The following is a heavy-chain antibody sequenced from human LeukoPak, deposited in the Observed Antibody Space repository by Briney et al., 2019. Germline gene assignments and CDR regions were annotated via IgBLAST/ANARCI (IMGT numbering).Heavy chain of an antibody. CDR1: GGSISSYY. CDR3: AREREDTAMGTLDH. D-gene: IGHD5-18*01. J-gene: IGHJ4*02. CDR2: IYHSGST. V-gene: IGHV4-59*12. Sequence: PSETLSLTCTVSGGSISSYYWSWIRQPPGKGLEWIGEIYHSGSTNYNPSLKSRVTISVDKSKNQFSLKLSSVTAADTAVYYCAREREDTAMGTLDHWGQGTLVTVSS.